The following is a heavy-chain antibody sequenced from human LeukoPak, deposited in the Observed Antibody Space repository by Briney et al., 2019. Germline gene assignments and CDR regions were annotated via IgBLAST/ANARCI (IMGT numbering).Heavy chain of an antibody. J-gene: IGHJ1*01. V-gene: IGHV1-24*01. D-gene: IGHD3-22*01. CDR1: GYTLTELS. CDR2: FDPEDGET. Sequence: ASVKVSCKVSGYTLTELSMHWVRQAPGKGLEWMGGFDPEDGETIYAQKFQGRVTITADKSTSTAYMELSSLRSEDTAVYYCARGAGGSGYYYAAEYFQHWGQGTLVTVSS. CDR3: ARGAGGSGYYYAAEYFQH.